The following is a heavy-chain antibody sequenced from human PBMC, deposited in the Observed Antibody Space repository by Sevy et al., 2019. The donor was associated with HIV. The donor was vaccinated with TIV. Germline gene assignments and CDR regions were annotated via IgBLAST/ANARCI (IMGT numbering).Heavy chain of an antibody. CDR1: GFTFSSYD. Sequence: GGSLRLSCAASGFTFSSYDMHWVRQATGKGLEWVSAIGTAGDTYYPGSVKGRFTISRENAKNTLYIQMNSLRAGDTAVYYCAREGMSGGYSYGYYYYYGMDVWGQGTTVTVSS. D-gene: IGHD5-18*01. J-gene: IGHJ6*02. CDR2: IGTAGDT. V-gene: IGHV3-13*01. CDR3: AREGMSGGYSYGYYYYYGMDV.